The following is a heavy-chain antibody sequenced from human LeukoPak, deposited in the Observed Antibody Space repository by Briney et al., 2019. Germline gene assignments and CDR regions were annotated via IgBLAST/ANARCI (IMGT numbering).Heavy chain of an antibody. CDR3: AKADRVVEGYSSSWFDY. V-gene: IGHV3-23*01. D-gene: IGHD6-13*01. Sequence: GGSPRLSCAASGFTFSSYAMSWVRQAPEKGLEWVSAISGSGGSTYYADSVKGRFTISRDNSKNTLYLQMNSLRAEDTAVYYCAKADRVVEGYSSSWFDYWGQGTLVTVSS. CDR2: ISGSGGST. CDR1: GFTFSSYA. J-gene: IGHJ4*02.